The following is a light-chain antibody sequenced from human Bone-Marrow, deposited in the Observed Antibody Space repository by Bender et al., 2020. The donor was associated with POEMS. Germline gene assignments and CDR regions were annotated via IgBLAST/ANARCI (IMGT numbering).Light chain of an antibody. Sequence: QSVLTQPPSVSGTPGQRVTISCSGSSSNIGTNPVNWYQQLPGTAPKLLIYINNQRPSGVPDRFSGSKSGTSASLAISGLQSGDEAAYYCAAWEDSLNGWVFGGGTKLTVL. V-gene: IGLV1-44*01. CDR2: INN. J-gene: IGLJ3*02. CDR1: SSNIGTNP. CDR3: AAWEDSLNGWV.